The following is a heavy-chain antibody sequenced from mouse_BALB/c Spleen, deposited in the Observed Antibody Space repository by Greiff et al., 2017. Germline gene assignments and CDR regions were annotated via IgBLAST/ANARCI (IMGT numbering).Heavy chain of an antibody. CDR1: GFNIKDTY. CDR2: IDPANGNT. J-gene: IGHJ4*01. V-gene: IGHV14-3*02. Sequence: VQLKESGAELVKPGASVKLSCTASGFNIKDTYMHWVKQRPEQGLEWIGRIDPANGNTKYDPKFQGKATITADTSSNTAYLQLSSLTPEDTAVYYCARSAYGNYLDYWGQGTSVTVSS. CDR3: ARSAYGNYLDY. D-gene: IGHD2-10*02.